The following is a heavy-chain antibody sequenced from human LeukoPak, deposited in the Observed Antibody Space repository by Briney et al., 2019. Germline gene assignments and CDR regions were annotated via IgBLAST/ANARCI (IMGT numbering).Heavy chain of an antibody. J-gene: IGHJ4*02. V-gene: IGHV3-74*01. CDR1: GFTFSSYW. D-gene: IGHD2-15*01. CDR3: ARKGYCNGGSCYSTYFDY. CDR2: INSDGSST. Sequence: PGGSLRLSCAASGFTFSSYWMHWVRQAPGKGLVWVSRINSDGSSTSYADSVKGRFTISRDNAKNTLYLQMNSLRAEDTAVYYCARKGYCNGGSCYSTYFDYWAREPWSPSPQ.